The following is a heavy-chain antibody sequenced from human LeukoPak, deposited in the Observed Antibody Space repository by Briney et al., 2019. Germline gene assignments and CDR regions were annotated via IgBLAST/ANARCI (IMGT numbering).Heavy chain of an antibody. CDR2: VSDGGATT. V-gene: IGHV3-23*01. CDR3: AKHVGFCSSGTCYFDY. Sequence: GGSLRLSCAVSGFAFNTYAMSWVRQAPGKGLEWVSAVSDGGATTYYADSVKGRFTISRDNPKNTLYLQMNSLRAEDAAVYYCAKHVGFCSSGTCYFDYWGQGTLVTVSS. CDR1: GFAFNTYA. D-gene: IGHD2-15*01. J-gene: IGHJ4*02.